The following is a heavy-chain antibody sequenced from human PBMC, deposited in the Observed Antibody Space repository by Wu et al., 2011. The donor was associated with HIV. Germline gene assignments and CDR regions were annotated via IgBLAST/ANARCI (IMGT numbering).Heavy chain of an antibody. CDR2: VNPNSGGT. Sequence: QVQLEQPGAEVKKPGASVQVSCKASGYPFTKYYMHWVRQAPGQGLEWMGSVNPNSGGTTYAQKFQGRVTMTRDRSISTAYMELRGLRPDDSAVYYCASQNPDLVVVVAATHAPDAFDIWGQGTMVTVSS. CDR1: GYPFTKYY. J-gene: IGHJ3*02. CDR3: ASQNPDLVVVVAATHAPDAFDI. V-gene: IGHV1-2*02. D-gene: IGHD2-15*01.